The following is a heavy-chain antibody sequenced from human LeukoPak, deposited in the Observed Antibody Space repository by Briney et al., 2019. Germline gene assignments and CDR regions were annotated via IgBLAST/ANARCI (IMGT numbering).Heavy chain of an antibody. CDR3: ARRVFGSGRHDY. CDR2: RYYSGNT. Sequence: PSETLSLTCTVSGGSISSSDHYWGWIRQPPGKGLERIGNRYYSGNTYYNPSLKSRVTISVDTSKNQFSLKVSSVTAADTAVYYCARRVFGSGRHDYWGQGTLVTVSS. V-gene: IGHV4-39*01. J-gene: IGHJ4*02. CDR1: GGSISSSDHY. D-gene: IGHD3-10*01.